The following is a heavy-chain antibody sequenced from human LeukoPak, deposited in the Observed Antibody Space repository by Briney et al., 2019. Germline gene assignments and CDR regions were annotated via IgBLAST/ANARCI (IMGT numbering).Heavy chain of an antibody. CDR1: GFTFSSYA. CDR2: ISGSGGST. Sequence: PGGSLRLSFAASGFTFSSYAMSWVRQAPGKGLEWVSAISGSGGSTYYADSVKGRFTISRDNSKYTLYLQMNSLRAEDTAVYYCAKDAIVVVPAAEDYWGQGTLVTVSS. CDR3: AKDAIVVVPAAEDY. J-gene: IGHJ4*02. D-gene: IGHD2-2*01. V-gene: IGHV3-23*01.